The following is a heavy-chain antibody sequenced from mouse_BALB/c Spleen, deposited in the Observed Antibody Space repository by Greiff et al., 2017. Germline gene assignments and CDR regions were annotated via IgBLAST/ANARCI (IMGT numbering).Heavy chain of an antibody. CDR2: INPSTGYT. CDR1: GYTFTSYW. J-gene: IGHJ2*01. V-gene: IGHV1-7*01. Sequence: QVQLKQSGAELAKPGASVKMSCKASGYTFTSYWMHWVKQRPGQGLEWIGYINPSTGYTEYNQKFKDKATLTADKSSSTAYMQLSSLTSEDSAVYYCARVGGSIYFDYWGQGTTLTVSS. CDR3: ARVGGSIYFDY.